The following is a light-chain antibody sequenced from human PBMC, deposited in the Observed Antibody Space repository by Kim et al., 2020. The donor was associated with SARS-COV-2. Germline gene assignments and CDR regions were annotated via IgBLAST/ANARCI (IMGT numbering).Light chain of an antibody. J-gene: IGLJ1*01. CDR1: SSNIGNND. Sequence: QSVLTQPPSVSAAPRQGVSISCSGSSSNIGNNDVTWYQQVPGKAPKLLIYYDDLLTSGVSDRFSGSKSVTSASLAISGLQSEDEADYYCAAWDGSLNAYVFGTGTKVTVL. CDR2: YDD. CDR3: AAWDGSLNAYV. V-gene: IGLV1-36*01.